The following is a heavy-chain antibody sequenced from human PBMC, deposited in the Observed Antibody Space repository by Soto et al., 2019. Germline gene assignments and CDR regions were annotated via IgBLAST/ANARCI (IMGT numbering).Heavy chain of an antibody. CDR1: GFTFSSYS. D-gene: IGHD5-12*01. J-gene: IGHJ3*02. CDR3: ARGGYSGEGAFDI. CDR2: ISSSSSYI. Sequence: EVQLVESGGGLVKPGGSLRLSCAASGFTFSSYSMNWVRQAPGKGLEWVSSISSSSSYIYYADSVKGRFTISRDNAKNSLYLQMNSLRAEDTAVYYCARGGYSGEGAFDIWGQGTMVTVSS. V-gene: IGHV3-21*01.